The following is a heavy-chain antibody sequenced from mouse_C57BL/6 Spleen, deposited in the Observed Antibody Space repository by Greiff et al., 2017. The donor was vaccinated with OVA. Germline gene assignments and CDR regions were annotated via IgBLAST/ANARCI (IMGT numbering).Heavy chain of an antibody. CDR3: ARPYYDYDAWFAY. CDR1: GFTFSSYT. V-gene: IGHV5-9*01. J-gene: IGHJ3*01. CDR2: ISGGGGNT. Sequence: EVKLVESGGGLVKPGGSLKLSCAASGFTFSSYTMSWVRQTPEKRLEWVATISGGGGNTYYPDSVKGRFTISRDNAKNTLYLQMSSLRSEDTALYYCARPYYDYDAWFAYWGQGTLVTVSA. D-gene: IGHD2-4*01.